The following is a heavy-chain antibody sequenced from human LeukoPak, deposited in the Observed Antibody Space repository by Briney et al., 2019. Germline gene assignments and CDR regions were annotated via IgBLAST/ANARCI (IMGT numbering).Heavy chain of an antibody. D-gene: IGHD2-2*01. CDR2: IYHSGST. CDR1: GYSISSGYY. CDR3: ARYCSSTSCAGY. V-gene: IGHV4-38-2*02. Sequence: SETMSLTCTVYGYSISSGYYWGWIRQPPGKGLEWIGSIYHSGSTYYNPSLKSRVTISVDTSKNQFSLKLSSVTAADTAVYYCARYCSSTSCAGYWGQGTLVTVSS. J-gene: IGHJ4*02.